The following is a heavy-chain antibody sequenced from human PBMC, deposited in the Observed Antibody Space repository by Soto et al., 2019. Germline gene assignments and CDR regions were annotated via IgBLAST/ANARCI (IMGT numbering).Heavy chain of an antibody. D-gene: IGHD3-3*01. Sequence: EVQLLVSGGGLVQPGGSLRLSCAASGFTFSTYAMSWVRQAPGKGLEWVSGISGSGGNTYYADSVKGRFTISRDNSKNTLYLQMNSLRAEDTAVYYCAKQPHYDFWNGYSNGFDPWGQGTLVTVSS. V-gene: IGHV3-23*01. CDR1: GFTFSTYA. J-gene: IGHJ5*02. CDR3: AKQPHYDFWNGYSNGFDP. CDR2: ISGSGGNT.